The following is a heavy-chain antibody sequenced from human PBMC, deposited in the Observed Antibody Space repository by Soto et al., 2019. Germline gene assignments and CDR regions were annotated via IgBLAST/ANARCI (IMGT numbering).Heavy chain of an antibody. D-gene: IGHD2-15*01. CDR2: IIPIFGTA. J-gene: IGHJ3*02. Sequence: GASVKVSCKASGGTFSSYAISWVRQAPGQGLEWMGGIIPIFGTANYAQKLQGRVTITADESTSTAYMELSSLRSEDTAVYYCARAPGWSDAFDIWGQGTMVTVSS. V-gene: IGHV1-69*13. CDR3: ARAPGWSDAFDI. CDR1: GGTFSSYA.